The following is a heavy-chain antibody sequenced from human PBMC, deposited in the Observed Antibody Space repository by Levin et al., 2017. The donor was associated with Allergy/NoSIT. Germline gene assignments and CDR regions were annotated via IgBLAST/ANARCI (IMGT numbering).Heavy chain of an antibody. D-gene: IGHD6-13*01. CDR3: ARVAGYSSSWYGVDY. V-gene: IGHV4-34*01. CDR2: INHSGST. Sequence: SETLSLTCAVYGGSFSGYYWSWIRQPPGKGLEWIGEINHSGSTNYNPSLKSRVTISVDTSKNQFSLKLSSVTAADTAVYYCARVAGYSSSWYGVDYWGQGTLVTVSS. J-gene: IGHJ4*02. CDR1: GGSFSGYY.